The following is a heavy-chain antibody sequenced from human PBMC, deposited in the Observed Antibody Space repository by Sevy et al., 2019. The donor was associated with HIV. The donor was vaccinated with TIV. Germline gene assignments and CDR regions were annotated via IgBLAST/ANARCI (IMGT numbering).Heavy chain of an antibody. J-gene: IGHJ6*02. V-gene: IGHV3-73*01. Sequence: GSLRRSCAASGFTFSGSAMHWVRQASGKGLEWVGRIRSKANSYATAYAASGKGRFTISRDDSKNTAYVQMNSLKTEDTAVYYCTRSYDFWSGYGMDVWGQGTTVTVSS. CDR2: IRSKANSYAT. CDR3: TRSYDFWSGYGMDV. D-gene: IGHD3-3*01. CDR1: GFTFSGSA.